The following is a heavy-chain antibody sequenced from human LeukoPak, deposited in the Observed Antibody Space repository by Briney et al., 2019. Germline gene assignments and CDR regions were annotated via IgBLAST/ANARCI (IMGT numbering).Heavy chain of an antibody. CDR1: GGSISSGGYY. V-gene: IGHV4-31*03. Sequence: SETLSLTCTVSGGSISSGGYYWSWIRQHPGKGLEWIGYIYYSGSTYYNPSLKSRVTISVDTSKNQFSLKLSSVTAADTAVYYCARGPYYYGSGLRNTRKNWFDPWGQGTLVTVSS. CDR3: ARGPYYYGSGLRNTRKNWFDP. D-gene: IGHD3-10*01. J-gene: IGHJ5*02. CDR2: IYYSGST.